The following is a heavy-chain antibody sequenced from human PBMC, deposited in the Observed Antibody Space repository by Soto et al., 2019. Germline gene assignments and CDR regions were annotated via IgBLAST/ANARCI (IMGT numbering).Heavy chain of an antibody. V-gene: IGHV3-30*03. D-gene: IGHD1-26*01. J-gene: IGHJ4*02. CDR3: ARGNLSFDFDS. CDR1: GFNFGFFG. CDR2: ISGDGINT. Sequence: QIQLVESGGDVVQPGTSLRLSCAASGFNFGFFGMHWVRQAPGKGLEWVAFISGDGINTQYADSVRGRITLSRDYSRKTMYLQMNSLRDEDTALYYCARGNLSFDFDSWGLGTLVTVSS.